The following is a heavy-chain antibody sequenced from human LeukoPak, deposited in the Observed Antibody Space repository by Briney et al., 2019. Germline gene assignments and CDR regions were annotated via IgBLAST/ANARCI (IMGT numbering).Heavy chain of an antibody. V-gene: IGHV1-18*01. D-gene: IGHD6-13*01. J-gene: IGHJ4*02. CDR2: ISAYNGNT. CDR1: GYTFTSDG. Sequence: GASVKVSCKASGYTFTSDGISWVRHAPGQGLEWMGWISAYNGNTNYAQKLQGRVTMTTDTSTSTAYMELRSLRSDDTAVYYCARVGIAAAGPSWEKDYWGQGTLVTVSS. CDR3: ARVGIAAAGPSWEKDY.